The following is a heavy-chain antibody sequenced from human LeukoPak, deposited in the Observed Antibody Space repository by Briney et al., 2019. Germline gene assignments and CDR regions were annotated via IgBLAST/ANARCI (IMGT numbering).Heavy chain of an antibody. Sequence: SETLSLTCAVYGGSFSGYYWSWIRQPPGKGLEWIGEINHSGSTNYNPSLKSRVTISVDTSKNQFSLKLSSVTAADTAVYYCARGHPHYDFWSGYPPGWYFDLWGRGTLVTVSS. V-gene: IGHV4-34*01. CDR2: INHSGST. CDR3: ARGHPHYDFWSGYPPGWYFDL. D-gene: IGHD3-3*01. CDR1: GGSFSGYY. J-gene: IGHJ2*01.